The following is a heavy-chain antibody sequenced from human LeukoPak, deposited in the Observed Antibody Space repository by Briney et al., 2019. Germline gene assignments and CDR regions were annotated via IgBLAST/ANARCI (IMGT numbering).Heavy chain of an antibody. CDR2: ISGSGGST. V-gene: IGHV3-23*01. D-gene: IGHD3-22*01. CDR3: AIRGYYYDSSGYSRAFDY. CDR1: GFTFSSYA. Sequence: PGGSLRLSCAASGFTFSSYAMSWVRQAPGKGLEWVSAISGSGGSTYYADSVKGRFTISRDNSKSTLYLQMNSLRAEDTAVYYCAIRGYYYDSSGYSRAFDYWGQGTLVTVSS. J-gene: IGHJ4*02.